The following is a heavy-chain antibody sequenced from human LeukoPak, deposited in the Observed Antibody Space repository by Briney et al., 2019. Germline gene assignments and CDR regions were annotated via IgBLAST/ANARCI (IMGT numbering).Heavy chain of an antibody. CDR1: GFTFSDYY. CDR2: ISSSSSYT. CDR3: ARDLTASSGSYYDY. D-gene: IGHD3-22*01. V-gene: IGHV3-11*06. Sequence: GGSLRLSCAASGFTFSDYYMSWIRQAPGKGLEWVSYISSSSSYTNHADSVKGRFTVSRDNAKNSLYLQMNSLRAEDTAVYYCARDLTASSGSYYDYWGQGTLVTVSS. J-gene: IGHJ4*02.